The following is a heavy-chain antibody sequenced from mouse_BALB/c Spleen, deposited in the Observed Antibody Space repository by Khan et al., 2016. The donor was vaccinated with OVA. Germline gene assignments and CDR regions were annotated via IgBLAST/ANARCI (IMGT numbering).Heavy chain of an antibody. V-gene: IGHV3-2*02. D-gene: IGHD1-2*01. Sequence: EVHLVESGPGLVKPSQSLSLTCTVTGYSITSGYGWNWIRQFPGNKLEWMGYISYSGSTNYNPSLKSRISITRDTSKNKFFLQLNSVTTEDTATCYCARTARIEYWGQGTTLTVSS. J-gene: IGHJ2*01. CDR3: ARTARIEY. CDR1: GYSITSGYG. CDR2: ISYSGST.